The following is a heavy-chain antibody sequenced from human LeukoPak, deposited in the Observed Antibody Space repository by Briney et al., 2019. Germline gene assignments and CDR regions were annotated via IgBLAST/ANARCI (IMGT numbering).Heavy chain of an antibody. CDR3: ARALLRYCSSTSCYWFDP. J-gene: IGHJ5*02. D-gene: IGHD2-2*01. CDR1: GGTFSSYV. V-gene: IGHV1-69*01. Sequence: SVKVSCKASGGTFSSYVISWVRQAPGQGLEWMGGIIPIFGTANYAQKFQGRVTITAAESTSTAYMELSSLSSEDTAVSYCARALLRYCSSTSCYWFDPWGQGTLVTVSS. CDR2: IIPIFGTA.